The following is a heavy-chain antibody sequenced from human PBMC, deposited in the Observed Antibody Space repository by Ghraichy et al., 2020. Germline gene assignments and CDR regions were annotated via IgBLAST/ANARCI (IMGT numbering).Heavy chain of an antibody. D-gene: IGHD3-22*01. V-gene: IGHV4-39*01. Sequence: SETLSLTCTVSGGSISSSSYYWGWIRQPPGKGLEWIGSIYYSGSTYYNPSLKSRVTISVDTSKNQFSLKLSSVTAADTAVYYCARPHKYYYDSSGYLGRAFDIWGQGTMVTVSS. CDR3: ARPHKYYYDSSGYLGRAFDI. CDR1: GGSISSSSYY. CDR2: IYYSGST. J-gene: IGHJ3*02.